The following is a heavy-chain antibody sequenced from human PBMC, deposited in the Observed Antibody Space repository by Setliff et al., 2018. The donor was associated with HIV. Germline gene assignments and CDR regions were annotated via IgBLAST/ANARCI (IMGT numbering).Heavy chain of an antibody. CDR3: TREDVKFSEWPIHYYMDV. J-gene: IGHJ6*03. Sequence: GSLRLSCAASGFTFNSYGIHWVRQAPGKGLEWVSFIRSKTYGGTTEYAASVKGRFTISRDDSKSIAYLQMNSLKTEDTAVYYCTREDVKFSEWPIHYYMDVWGKGTTVTVSS. D-gene: IGHD3-3*01. CDR2: IRSKTYGGTT. CDR1: GFTFNSYG. V-gene: IGHV3-49*04.